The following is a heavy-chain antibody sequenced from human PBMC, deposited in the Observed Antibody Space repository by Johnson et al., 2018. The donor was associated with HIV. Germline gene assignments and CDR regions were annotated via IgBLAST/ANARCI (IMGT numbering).Heavy chain of an antibody. J-gene: IGHJ3*02. Sequence: VQLVESGGGVVRPGGSLRLSCAASGFTFDDYGMSWVRQAPGKGLEWVSGINWHGGSTGYADSVKGRFTISRDNAKKSLYLQMNSLRAEDTAVYYCAKDLRGIAGAIDAFDIWGQGTMVTVSS. CDR2: INWHGGST. V-gene: IGHV3-20*04. CDR3: AKDLRGIAGAIDAFDI. D-gene: IGHD6-19*01. CDR1: GFTFDDYG.